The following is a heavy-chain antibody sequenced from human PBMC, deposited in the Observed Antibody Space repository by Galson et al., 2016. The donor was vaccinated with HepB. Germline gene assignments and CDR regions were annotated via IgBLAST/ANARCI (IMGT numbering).Heavy chain of an antibody. V-gene: IGHV4-59*01. Sequence: SETLSLTCTVSGDSISSYYWTWIRQPPGKGLEWIGYIYTTGSTNYNPSLQSRVIRSADTSKNQFSLTLKTVTAADTAVYYGAREVFLRGIDVWGQGTTVTVSS. D-gene: IGHD4-17*01. CDR1: GDSISSYY. CDR3: AREVFLRGIDV. CDR2: IYTTGST. J-gene: IGHJ6*02.